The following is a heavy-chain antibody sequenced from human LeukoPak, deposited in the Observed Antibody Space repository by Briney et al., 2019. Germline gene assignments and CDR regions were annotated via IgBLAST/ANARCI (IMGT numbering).Heavy chain of an antibody. CDR1: GYNFRNYG. V-gene: IGHV1-18*01. CDR2: ISAYNGNT. D-gene: IGHD1-26*01. CDR3: ARWTRTGATGSLDY. Sequence: ASVKVSCKASGYNFRNYGITWVRQAPGQRLEWMGWISAYNGNTQYGQNFQGRVTMTTDTSTNTAYMELRSLTSDDTAVYYCARWTRTGATGSLDYCGQGTLVTVSS. J-gene: IGHJ4*02.